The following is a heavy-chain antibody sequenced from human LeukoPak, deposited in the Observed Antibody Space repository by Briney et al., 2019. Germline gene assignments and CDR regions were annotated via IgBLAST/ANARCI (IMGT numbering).Heavy chain of an antibody. V-gene: IGHV4-34*01. CDR3: ARLSYYYYYMDV. Sequence: SETLSLTCAVYGGAFSGYYWSWIRQPPGKGLEWIGSIYHTGSTYYNPSLKSRVTISVDTSKNQFSLKLNSVTAADTAVYYCARLSYYYYYMDVWGRGTTVTVSS. CDR2: IYHTGST. J-gene: IGHJ6*03. CDR1: GGAFSGYY. D-gene: IGHD3-10*01.